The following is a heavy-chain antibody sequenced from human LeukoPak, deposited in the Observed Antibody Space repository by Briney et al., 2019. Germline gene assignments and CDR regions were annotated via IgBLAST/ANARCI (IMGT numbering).Heavy chain of an antibody. V-gene: IGHV3-23*01. CDR1: GFTFSNYA. Sequence: GGSLRLSCAASGFTFSNYAMTWARQAPGKGLEWVSAISGNSRTTYYADSVKGRFTISRDNSKNTLYLQMTSLRAEDTAIYYCAKDYVASCSGGTCYWSDYWGQGTLVTVSS. D-gene: IGHD2-15*01. CDR2: ISGNSRTT. CDR3: AKDYVASCSGGTCYWSDY. J-gene: IGHJ4*02.